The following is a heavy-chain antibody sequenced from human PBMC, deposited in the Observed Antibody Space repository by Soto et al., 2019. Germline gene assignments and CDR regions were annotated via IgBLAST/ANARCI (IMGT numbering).Heavy chain of an antibody. D-gene: IGHD5-18*01. J-gene: IGHJ4*02. CDR1: GGTFSSYT. CDR3: ASDTAMDLGYFDY. Sequence: QVQLVQSGAEVKKPGSSVKVSCKASGGTFSSYTISWVRQAPGQGLEWMGRIIPILGIANYAQKFQGRVTITAEKSTSTAYMELSSLRSEDTAVYYCASDTAMDLGYFDYWGQGTLVTVSS. V-gene: IGHV1-69*02. CDR2: IIPILGIA.